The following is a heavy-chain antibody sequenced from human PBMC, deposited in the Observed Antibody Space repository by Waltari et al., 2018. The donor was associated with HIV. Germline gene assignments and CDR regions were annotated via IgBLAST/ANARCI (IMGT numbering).Heavy chain of an antibody. CDR1: GYRVTTYW. V-gene: IGHV5-51*01. CDR3: ARPGLAYCGGDCYYHF. J-gene: IGHJ4*02. CDR2: VYPGDSET. D-gene: IGHD2-21*02. Sequence: VQLVQSGTEVKKPGESLTISCKASGYRVTTYWLAWVRQRPGKGLEWMGIVYPGDSETSYSPSFECQVTISVDKSIATAYLQWSSLKASDSAVYYCARPGLAYCGGDCYYHFWGQGTLVSVSS.